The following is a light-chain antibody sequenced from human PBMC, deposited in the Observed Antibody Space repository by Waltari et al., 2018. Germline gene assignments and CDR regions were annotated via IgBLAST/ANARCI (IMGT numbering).Light chain of an antibody. J-gene: IGKJ4*01. CDR1: QSVSSN. CDR3: QQYNNWLPLT. CDR2: GAS. V-gene: IGKV3-15*01. Sequence: EIVMTQSPATLSVSPGERATISCRASQSVSSNLAWYQQKPGQAPRLLIYGASTRATGIPARFSGSGSGTEFTLTISSMQSEDFAVYYCQQYNNWLPLTFGGGTKVEIK.